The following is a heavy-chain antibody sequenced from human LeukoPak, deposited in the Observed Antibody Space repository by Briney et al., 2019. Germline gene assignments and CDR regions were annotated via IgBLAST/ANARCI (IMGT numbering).Heavy chain of an antibody. CDR2: IYTSGST. Sequence: PSQTLSLTCTVSGGSISSGSYYWSWIRQPAGKGLEWIGRIYTSGSTNYNPSLKSRVTISVDTSKNQFSLKLSSVTAADTAVYYCARDFNSGWHNYYYYMDVWAKGPRSASP. V-gene: IGHV4-61*02. J-gene: IGHJ6*03. D-gene: IGHD6-19*01. CDR3: ARDFNSGWHNYYYYMDV. CDR1: GGSISSGSYY.